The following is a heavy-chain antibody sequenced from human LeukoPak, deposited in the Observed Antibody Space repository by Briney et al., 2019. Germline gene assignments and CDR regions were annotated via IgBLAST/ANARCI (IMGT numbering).Heavy chain of an antibody. CDR3: AKDTGSPADAITMEDNAFDI. J-gene: IGHJ3*02. CDR2: ISWSSGII. CDR1: GFIFDDHG. D-gene: IGHD3-3*01. Sequence: GGSLRLSCAASGFIFDDHGMHWVRQAPGKGLEWVSGISWSSGIIGYADSVKGRFTISRDNAKNSLYLQKESLRAEDTAVYYCAKDTGSPADAITMEDNAFDIWGQGTMVTVSS. V-gene: IGHV3-9*01.